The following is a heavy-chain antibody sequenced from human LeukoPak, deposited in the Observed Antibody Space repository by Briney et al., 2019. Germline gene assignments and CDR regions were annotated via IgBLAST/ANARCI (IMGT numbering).Heavy chain of an antibody. CDR3: ARLYSSTWENYFDY. D-gene: IGHD6-13*01. CDR1: GFTFSSFA. V-gene: IGHV3-23*01. J-gene: IGHJ4*02. Sequence: GGSLRLSCAASGFTFSSFAMNWVRQAPGKGLEWVSGISGSGGSIYYADSVKGRFTISRDNSKNTLYVQMNSLRAEDTAVYYCARLYSSTWENYFDYWGQGTLVTVSS. CDR2: ISGSGGSI.